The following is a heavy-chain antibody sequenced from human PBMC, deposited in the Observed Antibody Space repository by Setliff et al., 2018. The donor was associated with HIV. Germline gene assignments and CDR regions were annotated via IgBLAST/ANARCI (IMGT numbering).Heavy chain of an antibody. CDR2: IHYSGST. D-gene: IGHD1-1*01. CDR3: ARLRGLNLEPFDY. V-gene: IGHV4-39*01. Sequence: PSETLSLTCTVSGGSISSSSYYWGWIRQHPGKGLEWIGYIHYSGSTYYNPSLKSRLTISVDTSTNKFSLKLSSVTAADTAVYYCARLRGLNLEPFDYWGQGTLVTVSS. CDR1: GGSISSSSYY. J-gene: IGHJ4*02.